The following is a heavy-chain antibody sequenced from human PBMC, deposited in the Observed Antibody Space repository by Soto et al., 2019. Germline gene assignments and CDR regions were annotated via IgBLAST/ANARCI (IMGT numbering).Heavy chain of an antibody. CDR3: ARVLYSGSYFRNGPFDY. V-gene: IGHV3-33*01. CDR2: IWYDGSNK. J-gene: IGHJ4*02. Sequence: PGGSLRLSCAASGFTFSSYGMHWVRQAPGKGLEWVAVIWYDGSNKYYADSVKGRFTISRDNSKNTLYLQMNSLRAEDTAVYYCARVLYSGSYFRNGPFDYWGQGTLVTVSS. D-gene: IGHD1-26*01. CDR1: GFTFSSYG.